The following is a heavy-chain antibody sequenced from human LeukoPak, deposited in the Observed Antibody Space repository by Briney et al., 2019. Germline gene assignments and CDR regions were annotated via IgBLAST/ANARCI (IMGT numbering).Heavy chain of an antibody. V-gene: IGHV4-59*01. Sequence: SETLSLTCTVSGGSISSYYWNWIRQPPGKGLERIGYISYSGSTNYNPSLKSRVTISEDTSKNQFSLKVSSVIAADTAVYYCARVRGIYYAYFDYWGQGTLVTVSS. D-gene: IGHD1-26*01. J-gene: IGHJ4*02. CDR2: ISYSGST. CDR3: ARVRGIYYAYFDY. CDR1: GGSISSYY.